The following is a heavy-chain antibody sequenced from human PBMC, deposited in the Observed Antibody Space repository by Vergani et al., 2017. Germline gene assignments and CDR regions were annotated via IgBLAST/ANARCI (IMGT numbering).Heavy chain of an antibody. V-gene: IGHV3-33*01. Sequence: VQLVESGGGVVQPGRSLRLSCAASGFTFSSYGMHWVRQAPGKGLEWVAVIWYDGSNKYYADSVKGRFTISRDNSKNTLYLQMNNLRAEDTAVYYCARWGRWEVPAKVSGKNAFDIWGQGTMVTVSS. CDR3: ARWGRWEVPAKVSGKNAFDI. D-gene: IGHD1-26*01. CDR2: IWYDGSNK. J-gene: IGHJ3*02. CDR1: GFTFSSYG.